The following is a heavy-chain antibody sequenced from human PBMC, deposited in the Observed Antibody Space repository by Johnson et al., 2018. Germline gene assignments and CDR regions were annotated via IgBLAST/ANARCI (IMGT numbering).Heavy chain of an antibody. CDR1: GFTFSSYA. J-gene: IGHJ3*02. CDR2: TSDDGSNK. Sequence: QLVESGGGVVQPGRSLRLSCAASGFTFSSYALNWVRQAPGKGLEWVAVTSDDGSNKYYADSVKGRFTISRDNSKNPLFLQMNSLRVEDTAVYYCARTGYYYDSGRAFDIWGQGTMVTVSS. V-gene: IGHV3-30-3*01. CDR3: ARTGYYYDSGRAFDI. D-gene: IGHD3-22*01.